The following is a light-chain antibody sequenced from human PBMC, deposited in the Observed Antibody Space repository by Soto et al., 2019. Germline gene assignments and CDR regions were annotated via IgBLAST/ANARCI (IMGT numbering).Light chain of an antibody. CDR1: AHIGKF. CDR3: QQYYSVPLT. J-gene: IGKJ4*01. Sequence: DIQMTQSASSLSASVGDRVTITCQPSAHIGKFLNWYEQKPGKAPKLLIYGASNLETGVPSRFSGDGSVTDFTLTISSLQPEDSATYFCQQYYSVPLTFGGGTKLKIK. V-gene: IGKV1-33*01. CDR2: GAS.